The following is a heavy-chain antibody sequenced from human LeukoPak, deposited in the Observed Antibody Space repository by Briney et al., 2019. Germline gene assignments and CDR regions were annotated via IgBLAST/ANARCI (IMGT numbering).Heavy chain of an antibody. CDR1: GGSIISYY. CDR2: IHSSGKT. J-gene: IGHJ4*02. D-gene: IGHD1-26*01. Sequence: SETLSLTCTVSGGSIISYYWSWIRQSPQKGLEWIAYIHSSGKTNYNPSLKSRVTISVDTSKNQFSLKVTSMTAADTGVYYCTRSFPGIVGAADFWGQGTLVTVSA. CDR3: TRSFPGIVGAADF. V-gene: IGHV4-59*01.